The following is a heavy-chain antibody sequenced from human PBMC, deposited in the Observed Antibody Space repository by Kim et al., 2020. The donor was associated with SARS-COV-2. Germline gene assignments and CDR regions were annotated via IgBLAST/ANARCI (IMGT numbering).Heavy chain of an antibody. V-gene: IGHV1-58*01. CDR3: AADRVLLWFGELYAYYYYGMDV. Sequence: SVKVSCKASGFTFTSSAVQWVRQARGQRLEWIGWIVVGSGNTNYAQKFQERVTITRDMSTSTAYMELSSLRSEDTAVYYCAADRVLLWFGELYAYYYYGMDVWGQVTTVTVSS. D-gene: IGHD3-10*01. CDR2: IVVGSGNT. J-gene: IGHJ6*02. CDR1: GFTFTSSA.